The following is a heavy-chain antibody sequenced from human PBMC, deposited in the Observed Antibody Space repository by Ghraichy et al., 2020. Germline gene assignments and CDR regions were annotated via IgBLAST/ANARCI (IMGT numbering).Heavy chain of an antibody. V-gene: IGHV3-30*18. CDR3: AKGDTAMVDWDYYGMDV. Sequence: GESLNISCAASGFTFSSYGMHWVRQAPGKGLEWVAVISYDGSNKYYADSVKGRFTISRDNSKNTLYLQMNSLRAEDTAVYYCAKGDTAMVDWDYYGMDVWGQGTTVTVSS. CDR2: ISYDGSNK. J-gene: IGHJ6*02. D-gene: IGHD5-18*01. CDR1: GFTFSSYG.